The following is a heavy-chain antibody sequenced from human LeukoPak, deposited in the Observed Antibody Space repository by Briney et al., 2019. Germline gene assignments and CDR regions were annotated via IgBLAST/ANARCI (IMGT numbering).Heavy chain of an antibody. CDR2: ITWNSGST. V-gene: IGHV3-9*01. D-gene: IGHD1-26*01. J-gene: IGHJ3*02. CDR1: GFSFNDYA. CDR3: AKGVGIASLIVDALDM. Sequence: GGSLRLSCAASGFSFNDYAMHWVRQVPGKGLEWVSGITWNSGSTLYADSVKGRFTISRDNAEKSLYLQMNSLRAEDTALYYCAKGVGIASLIVDALDMWGQGTMVTVSS.